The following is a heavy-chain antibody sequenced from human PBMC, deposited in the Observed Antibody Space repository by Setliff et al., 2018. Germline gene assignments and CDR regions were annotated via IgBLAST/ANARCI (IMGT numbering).Heavy chain of an antibody. CDR3: ARFGGSCSSSSCYAFDL. V-gene: IGHV1-18*01. CDR2: IITSTGKT. D-gene: IGHD2-2*01. J-gene: IGHJ3*01. CDR1: GYTFTNFG. Sequence: GASVKVSCKASGYTFTNFGFHWLRQAPGQGLEWMAMIITSTGKTSYAQKFQGRVTVTTDTYTGTGYMELRSLRSDDTAMYFCARFGGSCSSSSCYAFDLWGQGTMVTVSS.